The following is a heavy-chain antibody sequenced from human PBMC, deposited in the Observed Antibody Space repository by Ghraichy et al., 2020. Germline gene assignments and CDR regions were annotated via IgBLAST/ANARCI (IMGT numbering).Heavy chain of an antibody. CDR2: IYYSGST. Sequence: SETLSLTCTVSGGSISSYYWSWIRQPPGKGLEWIGYIYYSGSTNYNPSLKSRVTISVDTSKNQFSLKLSSVTAVDTAVYYCARVPGGYVGAFDIWGQGTMVTVSS. D-gene: IGHD5-12*01. V-gene: IGHV4-59*01. CDR1: GGSISSYY. J-gene: IGHJ3*02. CDR3: ARVPGGYVGAFDI.